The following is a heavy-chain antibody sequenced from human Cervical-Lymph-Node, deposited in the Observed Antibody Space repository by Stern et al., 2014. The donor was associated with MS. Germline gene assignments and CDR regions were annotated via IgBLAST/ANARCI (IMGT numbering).Heavy chain of an antibody. CDR2: FDPADGEA. V-gene: IGHV1-24*01. CDR1: GYSVTELS. Sequence: QVQLVQSGAEVKKPGASVKVSCKVSGYSVTELSIHWVRQAPGKGLEWMGGFDPADGEATYAQNFQGRVTMTEDTSTDTAYMTLSSLKSEDTAVYYCATDTRDYYYGMDVWGQGTTVTVSS. CDR3: ATDTRDYYYGMDV. J-gene: IGHJ6*02.